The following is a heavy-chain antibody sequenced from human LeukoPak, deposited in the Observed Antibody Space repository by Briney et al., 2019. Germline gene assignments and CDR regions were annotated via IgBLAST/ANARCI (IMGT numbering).Heavy chain of an antibody. Sequence: PAGGPLKPSCAAPGLTLTNHPMTWAPKAPGKGLKWASGISGSGSSTYYADSVKGRFTISRDNSKNTLYLQMNSLRAEDTAVYYCAKVQSGAYYMDVWGKGTTVTVSS. CDR3: AKVQSGAYYMDV. CDR2: ISGSGSST. D-gene: IGHD4-17*01. V-gene: IGHV3-23*01. CDR1: GLTLTNHP. J-gene: IGHJ6*03.